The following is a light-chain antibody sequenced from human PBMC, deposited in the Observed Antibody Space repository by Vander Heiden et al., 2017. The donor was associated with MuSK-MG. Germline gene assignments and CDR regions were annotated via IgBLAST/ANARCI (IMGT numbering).Light chain of an antibody. Sequence: QSALAQPASVSGSPGQSITIPCTGTSSDVGAYNYVSWYQQHPGKAPKLMIYDVSSRPSGVSNRFSGSKSGNTASLTISGLQAADEADYYCSSYTSSSTLYVFGTGTKVTVL. CDR1: SSDVGAYNY. V-gene: IGLV2-14*03. CDR2: DVS. J-gene: IGLJ1*01. CDR3: SSYTSSSTLYV.